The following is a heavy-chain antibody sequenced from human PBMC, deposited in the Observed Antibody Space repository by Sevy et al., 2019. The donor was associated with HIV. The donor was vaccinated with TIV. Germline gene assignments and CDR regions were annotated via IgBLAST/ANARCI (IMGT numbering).Heavy chain of an antibody. V-gene: IGHV3-7*01. Sequence: GGSLRLSCAASGFTFSSYWMSWVRQAPGKGLEWVANIKQDGSEKYYVDSVKGRFTISRDNAKNSLYLQMNSLRAEDTALYYCASVGAGGTPYSHYGMDVWGQGTTVTVS. J-gene: IGHJ6*02. CDR3: ASVGAGGTPYSHYGMDV. CDR1: GFTFSSYW. CDR2: IKQDGSEK. D-gene: IGHD1-26*01.